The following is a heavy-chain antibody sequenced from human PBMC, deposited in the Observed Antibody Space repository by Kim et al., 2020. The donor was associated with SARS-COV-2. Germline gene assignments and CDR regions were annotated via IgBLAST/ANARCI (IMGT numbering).Heavy chain of an antibody. V-gene: IGHV3-30*07. CDR3: AGGVRIQAAAGRGGVDY. D-gene: IGHD6-13*01. Sequence: VKGRFTISSDNSKNTLYMQMNSLRAEDTAVYYCAGGVRIQAAAGRGGVDYWGQGTLVTVSS. J-gene: IGHJ4*02.